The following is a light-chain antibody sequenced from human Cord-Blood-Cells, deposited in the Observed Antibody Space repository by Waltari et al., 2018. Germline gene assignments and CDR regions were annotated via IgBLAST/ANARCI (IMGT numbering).Light chain of an antibody. CDR2: AAS. Sequence: DTEMTTTPSSLPASVEERTTITFQASQCISNYLAWYQQQPGKVPKLLIYAASTLQSGVPSRFSGSGSGTDFTLTISSLQPEDVATYYCQKYNSAPYTFGQGTKLEIK. CDR3: QKYNSAPYT. J-gene: IGKJ2*01. V-gene: IGKV1-27*01. CDR1: QCISNY.